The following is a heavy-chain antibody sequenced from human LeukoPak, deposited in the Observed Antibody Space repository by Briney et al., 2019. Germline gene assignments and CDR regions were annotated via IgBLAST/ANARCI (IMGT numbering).Heavy chain of an antibody. CDR1: GGSISSYY. J-gene: IGHJ5*02. V-gene: IGHV4-59*01. CDR2: IYYSAST. Sequence: SATLSLTCTVSGGSISSYYWSWIRQPPRKGLEWVGYIYYSASTNYTPSLKSRVTISVDPSKNKSSLKLSSVTAADTAVYYCAREGGYCSSGSWYRWFDPWGQGTLVTVSS. D-gene: IGHD2-15*01. CDR3: AREGGYCSSGSWYRWFDP.